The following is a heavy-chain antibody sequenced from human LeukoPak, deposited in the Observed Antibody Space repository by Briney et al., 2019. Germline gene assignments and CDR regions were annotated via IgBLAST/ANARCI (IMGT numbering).Heavy chain of an antibody. CDR2: T. J-gene: IGHJ6*02. D-gene: IGHD2-15*01. CDR3: ARDGSVVVVAATLRGPAKYGMDV. Sequence: TYYNPSLNSRVTISVDTSKNQFSLKLSSVTAADTAVYYCARDGSVVVVAATLRGPAKYGMDVWGQGTTVTVSS. V-gene: IGHV4-31*02.